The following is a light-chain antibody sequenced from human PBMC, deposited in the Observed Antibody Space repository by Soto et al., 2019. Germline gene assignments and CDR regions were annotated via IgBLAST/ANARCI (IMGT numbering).Light chain of an antibody. V-gene: IGKV3-11*01. CDR2: GSF. Sequence: EIVLTQSPATLSLSPGERATLSCRASPSVTNFLAWYQQKPGQAPRLLIYGSFNRATGIPARFSGSGSGTDFTPTISSLEPEDSAVYYCQQRTVWPPVTFGQGTRLEIK. CDR3: QQRTVWPPVT. J-gene: IGKJ5*01. CDR1: PSVTNF.